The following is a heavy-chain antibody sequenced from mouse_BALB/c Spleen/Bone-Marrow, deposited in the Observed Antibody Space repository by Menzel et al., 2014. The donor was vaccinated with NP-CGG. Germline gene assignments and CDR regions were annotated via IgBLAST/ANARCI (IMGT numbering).Heavy chain of an antibody. J-gene: IGHJ1*01. CDR3: VRGGGDGYYNWYFDV. Sequence: VQLQRSGPGLVAPSQSLSITCTVSGFSLTSYGVHWVRQPPGEGLEWLGVIWAGGSTNYNSALMSRLSISKDNSKSQVFLKMNSLQTDDKAMYYCVRGGGDGYYNWYFDVWGAGTTVTVSS. V-gene: IGHV2-9*02. D-gene: IGHD2-3*01. CDR2: IWAGGST. CDR1: GFSLTSYG.